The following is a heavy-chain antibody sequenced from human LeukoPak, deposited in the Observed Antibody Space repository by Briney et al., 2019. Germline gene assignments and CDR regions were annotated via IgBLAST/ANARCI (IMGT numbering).Heavy chain of an antibody. V-gene: IGHV3-30*18. CDR3: AKVPRYCSSTSCPDFDY. Sequence: PGGSLRLSCAASGFTFSSYGMHWVRQAPGKGLEWVAVISYDGSDKNYADSVKGRFTISRDNSNNRVHLQMNSLRAEDTAVYYCAKVPRYCSSTSCPDFDYWGQGTLVTVSS. D-gene: IGHD2-2*01. CDR1: GFTFSSYG. CDR2: ISYDGSDK. J-gene: IGHJ4*02.